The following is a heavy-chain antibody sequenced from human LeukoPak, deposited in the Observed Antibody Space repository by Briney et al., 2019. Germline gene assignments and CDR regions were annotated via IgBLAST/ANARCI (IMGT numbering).Heavy chain of an antibody. V-gene: IGHV3-23*01. D-gene: IGHD3-22*01. J-gene: IGHJ5*02. CDR1: GLTFNTYA. CDR2: ISGSGGST. Sequence: GGSLRLSCAASGLTFNTYAMNWVRQAPGKGLEWVSAISGSGGSTYYADAVKGRFTISRDNSKNTLYLQMNSLRAEDTAVYYCARAYYDSSGYYEYNWFDPWGQGTPVTVSS. CDR3: ARAYYDSSGYYEYNWFDP.